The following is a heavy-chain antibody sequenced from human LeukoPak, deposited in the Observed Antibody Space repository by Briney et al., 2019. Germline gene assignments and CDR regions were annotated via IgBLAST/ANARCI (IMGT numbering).Heavy chain of an antibody. V-gene: IGHV4-38-2*02. Sequence: SETLSLTCTVSGYSISSGYYWGWIRQPPGKGLEWIGSIYHSGSTYYNPSLKSRVTISVDTSKNQFSLKLSSVTAADTAVYYCARDLVYSSSWYPSDYWGQGSLVTVSS. CDR3: ARDLVYSSSWYPSDY. CDR2: IYHSGST. D-gene: IGHD6-13*01. J-gene: IGHJ4*02. CDR1: GYSISSGYY.